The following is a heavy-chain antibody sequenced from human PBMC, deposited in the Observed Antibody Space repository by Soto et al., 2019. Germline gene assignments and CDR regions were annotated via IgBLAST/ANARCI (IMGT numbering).Heavy chain of an antibody. CDR1: GFTFGTYG. CDR3: ARAVGPFDY. CDR2: IWYDGSNK. D-gene: IGHD1-26*01. V-gene: IGHV3-33*01. J-gene: IGHJ4*02. Sequence: QVQLVESGGGVVQPGRSLRLSCAASGFTFGTYGMHWVRQAPGKGLEWVAVIWYDGSNKYYADSVKGRFTISRDNSKNTLYLQMNSLRAEDTGVYFCARAVGPFDYWGQGTLVTVSS.